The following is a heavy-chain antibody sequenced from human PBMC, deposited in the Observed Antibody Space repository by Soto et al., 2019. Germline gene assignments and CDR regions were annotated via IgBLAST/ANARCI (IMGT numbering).Heavy chain of an antibody. D-gene: IGHD1-26*01. V-gene: IGHV3-48*02. CDR1: GFTFSSYS. CDR2: ISSSSSTI. Sequence: GSLRLSCAASGFTFSSYSMNWVLQAPGKGLEWVSYISSSSSTIYYADSVKGRFTISRDNAKNSLYLQMNSLRDEDTAVYYCESGTTLGYYYGMDVWGQGTTVTVYS. J-gene: IGHJ6*02. CDR3: ESGTTLGYYYGMDV.